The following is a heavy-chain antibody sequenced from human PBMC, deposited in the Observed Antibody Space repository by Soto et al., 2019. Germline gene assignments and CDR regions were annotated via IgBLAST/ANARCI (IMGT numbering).Heavy chain of an antibody. D-gene: IGHD5-18*01. Sequence: ASVKVSCKASGYTFTSYAMHWVRQAPGQRLEWMGWINAGNGNTNYAQKFQGRVTITADESTSTAYMELSSLRSEDTAVYYCARGIGTAMVTVDYWGQGTLVTVSS. CDR1: GYTFTSYA. J-gene: IGHJ4*02. V-gene: IGHV1-3*01. CDR3: ARGIGTAMVTVDY. CDR2: INAGNGNT.